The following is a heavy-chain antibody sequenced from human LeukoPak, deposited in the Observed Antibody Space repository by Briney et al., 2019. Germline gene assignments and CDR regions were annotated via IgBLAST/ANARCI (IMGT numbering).Heavy chain of an antibody. V-gene: IGHV4-30-4*08. CDR3: ARGDEAVSFDY. Sequence: SETLSLTCTVSGGSVSSGFYYWSWIRQPPGKGLEWIGYIYYSGSTYYNPSLKSRVTISVDTSKNQFSLKLSSVTAADTAVYYCARGDEAVSFDYWGQGTLVTVSS. J-gene: IGHJ4*02. CDR1: GGSVSSGFYY. D-gene: IGHD2-15*01. CDR2: IYYSGST.